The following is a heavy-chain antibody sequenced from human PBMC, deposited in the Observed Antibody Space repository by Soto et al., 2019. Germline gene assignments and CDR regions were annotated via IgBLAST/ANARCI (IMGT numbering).Heavy chain of an antibody. D-gene: IGHD2-15*01. Sequence: GGSLRLSCAASGFTFSSYAMGWVRQGPVKGLEWVAVVSIGGSTHYADSVRGRFTISRDNSKNTLSLQMNSLTAEDTAVYFCAKRRGAGGHFDYWGQGALVTVSS. J-gene: IGHJ4*02. CDR3: AKRRGAGGHFDY. CDR2: VSIGGST. CDR1: GFTFSSYA. V-gene: IGHV3-23*01.